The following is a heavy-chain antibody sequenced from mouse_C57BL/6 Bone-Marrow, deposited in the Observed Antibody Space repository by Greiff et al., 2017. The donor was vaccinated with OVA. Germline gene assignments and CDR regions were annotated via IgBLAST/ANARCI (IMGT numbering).Heavy chain of an antibody. CDR1: GFTFSDYG. J-gene: IGHJ3*01. Sequence: DVKLVESGGGLVKPGGSLKLSCAASGFTFSDYGMHWVRQAPEKGLEWVAYISRGSSTIYYADTVKGRFTLSRDNAKNTLFLQMTSLRSEDTAMYYCARDYSNYWGQGTLVTVSA. CDR3: ARDYSNY. CDR2: ISRGSSTI. V-gene: IGHV5-17*01. D-gene: IGHD2-5*01.